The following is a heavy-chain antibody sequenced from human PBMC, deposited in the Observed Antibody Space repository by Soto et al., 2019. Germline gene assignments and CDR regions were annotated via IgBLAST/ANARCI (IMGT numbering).Heavy chain of an antibody. CDR2: ISAYNGNT. J-gene: IGHJ6*02. CDR1: GYTFTSYG. D-gene: IGHD4-17*01. Sequence: GASVKVSCKASGYTFTSYGISWVRQAPGQGLEWMGWISAYNGNTNYAQKLQGRVTMTTDTSTSTAYMELRSLRSDDTAVYYCARGRVTTVTTHYYYGMDVWGQWTTVTVSS. CDR3: ARGRVTTVTTHYYYGMDV. V-gene: IGHV1-18*04.